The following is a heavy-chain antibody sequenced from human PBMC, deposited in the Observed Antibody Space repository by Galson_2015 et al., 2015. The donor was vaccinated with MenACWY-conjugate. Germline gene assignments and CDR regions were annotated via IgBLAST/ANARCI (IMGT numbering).Heavy chain of an antibody. J-gene: IGHJ4*02. V-gene: IGHV1-69*13. CDR1: GGTFSSYA. CDR3: AISNVGTIGYFDY. CDR2: IIPIFGTA. D-gene: IGHD4/OR15-4a*01. Sequence: SVKVSCKASGGTFSSYAISWVRQAPGQGLEWMGGIIPIFGTANYAQKFQGRVTITADESTSTAYMELRSLRSDDTAVYYCAISNVGTIGYFDYWGQGTLVTVSS.